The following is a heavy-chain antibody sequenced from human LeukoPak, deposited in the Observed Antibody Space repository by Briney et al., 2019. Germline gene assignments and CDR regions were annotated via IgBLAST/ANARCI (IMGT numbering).Heavy chain of an antibody. V-gene: IGHV3-13*01. D-gene: IGHD5-18*01. CDR2: VSSGFHA. Sequence: GGSPRLSCTASGFTLGSHDMHWVRQIPRQGLEWVAAVSSGFHAFFADSVQGRFTVSREDARNSLYLQMNSLRAGDTAVYYCVREARGYHYTYFDYWGQGTLVTVSS. CDR1: GFTLGSHD. CDR3: VREARGYHYTYFDY. J-gene: IGHJ4*02.